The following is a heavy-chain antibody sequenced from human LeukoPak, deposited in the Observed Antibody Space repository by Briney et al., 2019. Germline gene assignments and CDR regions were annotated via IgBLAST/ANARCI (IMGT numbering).Heavy chain of an antibody. Sequence: SETLSLTRAVYGGSFSDYYWSWIRQPPGKGLEWIGEINHSGSTNYNPSLKSRVTISVDTSKNQFSLKLSSVTAADTAVYYCARGGQWLRFVYLDYWGQGTLVTVSS. V-gene: IGHV4-34*01. CDR1: GGSFSDYY. CDR3: ARGGQWLRFVYLDY. J-gene: IGHJ4*02. D-gene: IGHD5-12*01. CDR2: INHSGST.